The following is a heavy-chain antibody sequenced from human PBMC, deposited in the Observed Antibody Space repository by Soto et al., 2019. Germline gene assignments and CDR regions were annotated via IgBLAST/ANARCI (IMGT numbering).Heavy chain of an antibody. J-gene: IGHJ5*02. V-gene: IGHV1-69*12. CDR1: GDTFSSYA. D-gene: IGHD2-15*01. CDR2: IIPIFGTA. CDR3: AAGGYCSGGSCYWFDP. Sequence: QVQLVQSGAEVKKPGSSVKVSYKASGDTFSSYALSWVRQAPGHGLEWMGGIIPIFGTANYAQKFQGRVTITADESTSTAYMELSILRSEDTAVYYCAAGGYCSGGSCYWFDPWGQGTLVTVSS.